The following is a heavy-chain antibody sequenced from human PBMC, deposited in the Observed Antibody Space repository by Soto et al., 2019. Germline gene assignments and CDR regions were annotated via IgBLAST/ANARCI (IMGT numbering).Heavy chain of an antibody. J-gene: IGHJ4*02. Sequence: GGSLRLSCAASGFTFSSYGMHWVRQAPGKGLERVAVISYDGSNKYYADSVKGRFTISRDNSKDTLYLQMNSLRAEDTAVYYCAKEPRPAYCGGDCPIWSGYWGQGTLVTVSS. V-gene: IGHV3-30*18. CDR3: AKEPRPAYCGGDCPIWSGY. CDR1: GFTFSSYG. CDR2: ISYDGSNK. D-gene: IGHD2-21*02.